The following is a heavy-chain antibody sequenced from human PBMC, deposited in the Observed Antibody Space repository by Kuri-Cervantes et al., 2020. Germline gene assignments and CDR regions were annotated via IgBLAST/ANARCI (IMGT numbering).Heavy chain of an antibody. V-gene: IGHV3-23*01. Sequence: GESLKISCPASGFTFSSYAMSWVRQAPGKGLEWVSAISGSGGSTYYADSVKGRFTISRDNSKNTLYLQMNSLRAEDTAVYYCAKGPGGSSSGWYVGIGWGQGTLVTVSS. D-gene: IGHD6-19*01. CDR2: ISGSGGST. J-gene: IGHJ4*02. CDR3: AKGPGGSSSGWYVGIG. CDR1: GFTFSSYA.